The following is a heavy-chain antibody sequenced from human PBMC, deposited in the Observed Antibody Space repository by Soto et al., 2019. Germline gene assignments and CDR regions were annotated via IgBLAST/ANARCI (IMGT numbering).Heavy chain of an antibody. CDR3: ARTQQNVDTAMVGAFDI. J-gene: IGHJ3*02. Sequence: SETLSLTCTVSGGSIISSSYYWGLIRQPPGKGLEWIGSIYYSGSTYYNPSLKSRVTISVDTSKNQFSLKLSSVTAADTAVYYCARTQQNVDTAMVGAFDIWGQGTMVTVSS. D-gene: IGHD5-18*01. CDR1: GGSIISSSYY. CDR2: IYYSGST. V-gene: IGHV4-39*01.